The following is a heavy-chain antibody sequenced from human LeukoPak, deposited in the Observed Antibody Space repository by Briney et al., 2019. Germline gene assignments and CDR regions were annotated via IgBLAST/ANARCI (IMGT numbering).Heavy chain of an antibody. V-gene: IGHV4-34*01. Sequence: SETLSLTCAVNGGSFSGYYWSWIRQPPGQGLEWIGEINHSGSTNYNPSLKSRVTISVDTSKNQFSLKVRSVTAADRAVYYCARGRSSIAVAGTPYYYYCMDVWGKGTTVTVSS. CDR2: INHSGST. J-gene: IGHJ6*03. D-gene: IGHD6-19*01. CDR3: ARGRSSIAVAGTPYYYYCMDV. CDR1: GGSFSGYY.